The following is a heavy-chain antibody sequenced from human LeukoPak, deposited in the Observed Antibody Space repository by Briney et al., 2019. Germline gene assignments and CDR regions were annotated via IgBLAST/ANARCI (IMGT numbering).Heavy chain of an antibody. CDR2: IGGSGGST. V-gene: IGHV3-23*01. D-gene: IGHD3-10*01. CDR1: GFTFSSYA. CDR3: AKYRGFGDSYDS. J-gene: IGHJ4*02. Sequence: PGGSLRLSCAASGFTFSSYAISWVRQAPGKGLEWVSSIGGSGGSTYYADSVKGRSTISRDTSKNTLYLQMNSLRAEDTAVYYCAKYRGFGDSYDSWGQGTLVTVSS.